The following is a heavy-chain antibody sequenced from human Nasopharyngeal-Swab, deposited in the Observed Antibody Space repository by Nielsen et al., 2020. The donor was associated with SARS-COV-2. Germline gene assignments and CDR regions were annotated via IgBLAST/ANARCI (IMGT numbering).Heavy chain of an antibody. CDR3: ARGYNWTRGFVSRGFDY. V-gene: IGHV4-34*01. Sequence: ESLKISCAVYGGSFSGYYWSWIRQPPGKGLEWIGEINHSGSTNYNPSLKSRVTISVDTSKNQFSLKLSSVTAADTAVYYCARGYNWTRGFVSRGFDYWGQGTPVTVSS. CDR1: GGSFSGYY. J-gene: IGHJ4*02. D-gene: IGHD1-20*01. CDR2: INHSGST.